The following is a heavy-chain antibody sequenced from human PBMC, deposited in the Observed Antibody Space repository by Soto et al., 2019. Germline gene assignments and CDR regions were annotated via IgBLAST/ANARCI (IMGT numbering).Heavy chain of an antibody. CDR3: ARDPYVDIVATTIPIYGMDV. D-gene: IGHD5-12*01. CDR2: IYYSGST. CDR1: GGSISSSSYY. J-gene: IGHJ6*02. Sequence: PSETLSLTCTVSGGSISSSSYYWGWIRQPPGKGLEWIGSIYYSGSTYYNPSLKSRVTISVDTSKNQFSLKLSSVTAEDTAVYYCARDPYVDIVATTIPIYGMDVWGQGTTVTVSS. V-gene: IGHV4-39*01.